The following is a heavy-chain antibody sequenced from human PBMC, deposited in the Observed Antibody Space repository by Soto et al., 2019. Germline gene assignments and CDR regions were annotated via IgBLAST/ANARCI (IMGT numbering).Heavy chain of an antibody. CDR3: AKRGVDTFGLSY. D-gene: IGHD3-10*01. Sequence: EVQLVESGGGLVQPGGPLRPSCAVSGSTFSSFWMHWFRQAPGEGLVWVSRINTDGSSTSYADSVKGRFTISRDNAKNTLYLQMNSLRVEDTAMYYCAKRGVDTFGLSYWGQGTLVTVSS. CDR2: INTDGSST. V-gene: IGHV3-74*01. CDR1: GSTFSSFW. J-gene: IGHJ4*02.